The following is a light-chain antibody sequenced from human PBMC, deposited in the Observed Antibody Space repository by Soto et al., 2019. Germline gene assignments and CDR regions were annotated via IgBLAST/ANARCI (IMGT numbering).Light chain of an antibody. J-gene: IGLJ1*01. CDR2: EGT. CDR3: CSYAGSRHYV. CDR1: SSDVGSYNL. Sequence: QSALTQPASESGSPGQSITISCTGTSSDVGSYNLVSWYQQHPGKAPKFMIYEGTKRPSGVSNRFSGSKSGNTASLTISGLQAEDEADYYCCSYAGSRHYVFGTGTKVTVL. V-gene: IGLV2-23*01.